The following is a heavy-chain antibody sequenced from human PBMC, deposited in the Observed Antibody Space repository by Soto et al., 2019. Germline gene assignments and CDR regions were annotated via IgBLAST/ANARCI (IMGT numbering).Heavy chain of an antibody. J-gene: IGHJ4*02. CDR2: IYYSGST. CDR1: GGSISSYY. Sequence: SETPSLTCTVSGGSISSYYWSWIRQPPGKGLEWIGYIYYSGSTNYNPSLKSRVTISVDTSKNQFSLKLSSVTAADTAVYYCAREIAAAGSLWGQGTLVTVSS. V-gene: IGHV4-59*01. D-gene: IGHD6-13*01. CDR3: AREIAAAGSL.